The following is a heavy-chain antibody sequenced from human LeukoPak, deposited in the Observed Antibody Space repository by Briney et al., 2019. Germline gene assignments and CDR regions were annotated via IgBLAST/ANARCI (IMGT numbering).Heavy chain of an antibody. Sequence: GGSLRLSCAASGFTFSDYYMSWIRQAPGKGLEWVSYISSSGSTIYYADSVKGRFTISRDNAKNSLYLQMNSLRAEDTAVYYCARDSIRGVVVTAGRWFDPWGQGTLVTVSS. CDR1: GFTFSDYY. D-gene: IGHD2-21*02. CDR3: ARDSIRGVVVTAGRWFDP. J-gene: IGHJ5*02. V-gene: IGHV3-11*01. CDR2: ISSSGSTI.